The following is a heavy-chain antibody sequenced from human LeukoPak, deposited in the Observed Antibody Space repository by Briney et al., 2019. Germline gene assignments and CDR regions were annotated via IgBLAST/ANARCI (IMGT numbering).Heavy chain of an antibody. D-gene: IGHD5-18*01. V-gene: IGHV3-30*02. CDR2: IRYDGSNK. CDR3: AKNSGYSCGSYFDY. J-gene: IGHJ4*02. CDR1: GFTFSSYG. Sequence: PGGSLRLSCAASGFTFSSYGMHWVRQAPGKGLEWVAFIRYDGSNKYYADSVKGRFTISRDNSKNTLYLQMNSLRAEDTAVYYCAKNSGYSCGSYFDYWGQGTLVTVSS.